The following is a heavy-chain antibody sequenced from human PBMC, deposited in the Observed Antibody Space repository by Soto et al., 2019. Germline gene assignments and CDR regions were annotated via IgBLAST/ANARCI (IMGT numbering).Heavy chain of an antibody. CDR2: MNPNSGNT. Sequence: ASVKVSCKASGYTFTSYDINWVRQATGQGLEWMGWMNPNSGNTGYAQKFQGRVTMTRNTSISTAYMELSSLRSEDTAVYYCARVLSYNWNYPPGYWGQGTLVTVSS. V-gene: IGHV1-8*01. CDR3: ARVLSYNWNYPPGY. D-gene: IGHD1-7*01. J-gene: IGHJ4*02. CDR1: GYTFTSYD.